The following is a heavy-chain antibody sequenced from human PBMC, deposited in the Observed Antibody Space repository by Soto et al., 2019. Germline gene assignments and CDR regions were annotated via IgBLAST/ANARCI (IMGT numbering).Heavy chain of an antibody. CDR2: ISGSGDGT. CDR1: GFAFSSYP. D-gene: IGHD2-15*01. V-gene: IGHV3-23*01. J-gene: IGHJ4*02. Sequence: EVQLLESGGGLVQPGGSLRLSCAASGFAFSSYPMSWVRQAPGKGLEWVSGISGSGDGTYYADSVKGRFTISRDNSKNTLYLQMNSLRAEDTAVYYCVKRCDAGGCPVYWGQGTLLTVSS. CDR3: VKRCDAGGCPVY.